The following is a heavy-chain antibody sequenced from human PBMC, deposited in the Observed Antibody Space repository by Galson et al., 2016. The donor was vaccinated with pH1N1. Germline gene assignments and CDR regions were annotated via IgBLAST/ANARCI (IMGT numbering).Heavy chain of an antibody. CDR1: GGSISGGYY. V-gene: IGHV4-31*03. CDR3: AREMGVLDESITYFDL. D-gene: IGHD2-21*01. J-gene: IGHJ2*01. Sequence: TLSLTCTVSGGSISGGYYWSWIRQHPGKGLEWIGYIYYNGNIYYSPSLKSRITISIDTSKNQFSLKLSSVTAADTAVYYCAREMGVLDESITYFDLWGRGTLVTVSS. CDR2: IYYNGNI.